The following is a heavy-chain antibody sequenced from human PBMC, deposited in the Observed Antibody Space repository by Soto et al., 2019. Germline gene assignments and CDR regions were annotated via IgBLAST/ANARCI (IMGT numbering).Heavy chain of an antibody. V-gene: IGHV3-30*18. J-gene: IGHJ4*01. CDR3: AKTATYVDGCDNTGYSSEDY. CDR1: GFTFSDFG. D-gene: IGHD2-21*01. CDR2: ISHDGSKR. Sequence: VQLVESGGGVVLPGRSVRLSCEVSGFTFSDFGLDWVRQAPGKGLEWVAIISHDGSKRFYADSVKGRFTISRDNSKNTLYLQMSSLRPEDTALYYCAKTATYVDGCDNTGYSSEDYWGHGTLVTVSS.